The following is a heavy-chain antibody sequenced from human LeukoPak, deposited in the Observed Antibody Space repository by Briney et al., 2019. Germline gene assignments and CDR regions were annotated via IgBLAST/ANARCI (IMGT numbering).Heavy chain of an antibody. J-gene: IGHJ4*02. D-gene: IGHD1-26*01. Sequence: GASVKVSCKASGYTFTGYYMHWVRQAPGQGLEWMGWINPNSGGTNYAQKFQGWVTMTRDTSISTAYMELSRLRSDDTAVYYCARAVKVGATLNYWGQGTLVTVSS. CDR1: GYTFTGYY. CDR2: INPNSGGT. CDR3: ARAVKVGATLNY. V-gene: IGHV1-2*04.